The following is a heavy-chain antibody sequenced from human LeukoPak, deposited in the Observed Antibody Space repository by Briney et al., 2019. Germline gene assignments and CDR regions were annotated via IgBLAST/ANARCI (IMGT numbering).Heavy chain of an antibody. V-gene: IGHV3-11*01. J-gene: IGHJ4*01. Sequence: GGSLRLSCTASGFSFSDYYMNWIRQAQGKGLEWLSYLSRSGHTRHHADSVKGRFTISRDNAKNSLYLQMDSLRPEDTAVYYCARAPDSGYEDNWGHGTLGSVSS. D-gene: IGHD5-12*01. CDR1: GFSFSDYY. CDR3: ARAPDSGYEDN. CDR2: LSRSGHTR.